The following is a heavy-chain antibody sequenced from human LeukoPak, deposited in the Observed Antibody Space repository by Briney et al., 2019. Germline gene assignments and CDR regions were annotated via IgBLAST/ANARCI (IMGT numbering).Heavy chain of an antibody. CDR3: ARDHGNNWNYGYYYYMDV. J-gene: IGHJ6*03. V-gene: IGHV3-64*01. CDR2: ISSNGGST. Sequence: GGSLRLSCAASGFTFSSYAMHWVRQAPGKGLEYVTAISSNGGSTYYANSVKGRFTISRDNSKNTLYLQMGSLRAEDMAVYYCARDHGNNWNYGYYYYMDVWGKGTTVTVSS. CDR1: GFTFSSYA. D-gene: IGHD1-7*01.